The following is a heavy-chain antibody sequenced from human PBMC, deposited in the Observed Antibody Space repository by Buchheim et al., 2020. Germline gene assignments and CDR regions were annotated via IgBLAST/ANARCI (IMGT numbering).Heavy chain of an antibody. CDR1: GFTFSSYA. D-gene: IGHD3-22*01. CDR3: ARDTYYYDSSGYPGKLIY. Sequence: VQLVESGGGVVQPGRSLRLSCAASGFTFSSYAMHWVRQAPGKGLEWVAVISYDGSNKYYADSVKGRFTISRDNSKNTLYLQMNSLRAEDTAVYYCARDTYYYDSSGYPGKLIYWGQGTL. V-gene: IGHV3-30*04. J-gene: IGHJ4*02. CDR2: ISYDGSNK.